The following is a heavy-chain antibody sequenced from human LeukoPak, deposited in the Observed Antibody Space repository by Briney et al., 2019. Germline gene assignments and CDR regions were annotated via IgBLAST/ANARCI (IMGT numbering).Heavy chain of an antibody. J-gene: IGHJ6*03. D-gene: IGHD3-10*01. CDR3: AKLGKTENHYGSGRFSYYYYMDV. V-gene: IGHV3-7*01. CDR2: IKQDGSEK. Sequence: GGSLRLSCAASGFTFSRYWMSWVRQAPGKGPEWVANIKQDGSEKYYVDSVRGRSTISRDNARTSLYLQMNSLRAEDTAVYYCAKLGKTENHYGSGRFSYYYYMDVWGKGTTVTISS. CDR1: GFTFSRYW.